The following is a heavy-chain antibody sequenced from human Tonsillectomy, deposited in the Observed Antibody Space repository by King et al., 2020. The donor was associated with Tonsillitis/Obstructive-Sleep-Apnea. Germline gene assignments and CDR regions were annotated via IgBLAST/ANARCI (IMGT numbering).Heavy chain of an antibody. J-gene: IGHJ5*02. CDR3: ARGAPDNSDDYGSWFDP. Sequence: QLVQSGAEVKKPGASVKVSCKASGYTFTTYFMHWVRQAPGQGLEWMGIVNPSGGSTIYAQKFQGRVTMTRYTSTSTVYMELSSLRSEDTAVYYCARGAPDNSDDYGSWFDPWGQGTLVTVSS. CDR1: GYTFTTYF. CDR2: VNPSGGST. V-gene: IGHV1-46*01. D-gene: IGHD3-22*01.